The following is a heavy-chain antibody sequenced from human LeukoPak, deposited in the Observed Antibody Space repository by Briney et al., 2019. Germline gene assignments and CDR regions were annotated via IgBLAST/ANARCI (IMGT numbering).Heavy chain of an antibody. CDR1: GNTFTGYY. J-gene: IGHJ4*02. CDR2: INPNSGGT. Sequence: ASVKVPCKASGNTFTGYYMHWVRQAPGQGLEWMGWINPNSGGTNYAQKFQGRVTMTRDTSISTAYMELSRLRSDDTAVYYCARGGGMIVVSYYFDYWGQGTLVTVSS. V-gene: IGHV1-2*02. CDR3: ARGGGMIVVSYYFDY. D-gene: IGHD3-22*01.